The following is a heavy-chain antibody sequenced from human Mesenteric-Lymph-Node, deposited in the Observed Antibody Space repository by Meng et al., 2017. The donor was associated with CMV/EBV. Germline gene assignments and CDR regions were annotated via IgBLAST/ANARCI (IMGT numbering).Heavy chain of an antibody. CDR1: GFTVYNIY. Sequence: GGSLRLSCAASGFTVYNIYMTWVRQAPGKGLEWVSVIYNNGNTKYADSVKGRFTISRDSSLNTIYLQMISLRVDDTAVYYCAGSRNNYVFGVDVWGQGTTVTSP. D-gene: IGHD3-16*01. J-gene: IGHJ6*02. CDR3: AGSRNNYVFGVDV. CDR2: IYNNGNT. V-gene: IGHV3-53*01.